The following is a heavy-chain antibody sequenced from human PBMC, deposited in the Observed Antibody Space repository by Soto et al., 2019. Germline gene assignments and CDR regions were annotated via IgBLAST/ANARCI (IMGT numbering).Heavy chain of an antibody. CDR3: ARDLELLWFGEGGCWFDP. CDR1: GFTFSSYA. J-gene: IGHJ5*02. V-gene: IGHV3-30-3*01. D-gene: IGHD3-10*01. CDR2: ISYDGSNK. Sequence: GGSLRLSCAASGFTFSSYAMHWVRQAPGKGLEWVAVISYDGSNKYYADSVKGRFTISRDNSKNTLYLQMNSLRAEDTAVYYCARDLELLWFGEGGCWFDPWGQGTLVTVSS.